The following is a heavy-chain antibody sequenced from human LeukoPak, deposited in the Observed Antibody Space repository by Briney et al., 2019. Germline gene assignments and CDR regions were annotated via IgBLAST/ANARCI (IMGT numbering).Heavy chain of an antibody. V-gene: IGHV4-34*01. CDR3: ARVFYYDSSGYYPLDAFDI. D-gene: IGHD3-22*01. CDR2: INHSGST. Sequence: SETLSLTCAVYGGSFSGYYWSWIRQPPGKGLEWIGEINHSGSTNYNPSLTSRVTISVDTSKNQFSLKLSSVTAADTAVYYCARVFYYDSSGYYPLDAFDIWGQGTMVTVSS. CDR1: GGSFSGYY. J-gene: IGHJ3*02.